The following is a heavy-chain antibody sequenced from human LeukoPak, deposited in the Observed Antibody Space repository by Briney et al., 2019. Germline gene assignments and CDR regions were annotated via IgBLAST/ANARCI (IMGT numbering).Heavy chain of an antibody. J-gene: IGHJ3*02. CDR2: IYSGGST. V-gene: IGHV3-53*04. CDR3: AREAYDAFDI. Sequence: GGSLRLSCAASGFTVSSNYMSWVRQAPGKGLEWVSVIYSGGSTYYADSVKGRFTISRHNSKNTLYPQMNSLRAEDTAVYYCAREAYDAFDIWGQGTMVTVSS. CDR1: GFTVSSNY.